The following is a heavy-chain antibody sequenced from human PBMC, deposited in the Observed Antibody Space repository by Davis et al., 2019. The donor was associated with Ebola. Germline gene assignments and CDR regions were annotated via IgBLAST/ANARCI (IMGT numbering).Heavy chain of an antibody. V-gene: IGHV3-7*01. D-gene: IGHD6-19*01. CDR3: ARDQPFVAVANC. J-gene: IGHJ4*02. Sequence: GESLKISCAASGFTFSSYWMSWVRQAPGKGLEWVANIKQDGSEKYYVDSVKGRFTISRDNAKNSLYLQMNSLRAEDTAVYYCARDQPFVAVANCWGQGTLVTVSS. CDR2: IKQDGSEK. CDR1: GFTFSSYW.